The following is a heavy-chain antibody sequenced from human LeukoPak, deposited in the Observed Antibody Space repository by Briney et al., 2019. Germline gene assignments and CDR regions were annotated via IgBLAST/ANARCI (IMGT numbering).Heavy chain of an antibody. D-gene: IGHD6-19*01. CDR3: ARDDFRIAVAGGGY. J-gene: IGHJ4*02. CDR2: ISGSGDNT. Sequence: PGGTLRLSCAASGFSFRTYGMSWVRQAPGKRLEWVSGISGSGDNTHNADFVKGRFTISRDNSKNTLYLQMNSLRAEDTAVYYCARDDFRIAVAGGGYWGQGTLVTVSS. V-gene: IGHV3-23*01. CDR1: GFSFRTYG.